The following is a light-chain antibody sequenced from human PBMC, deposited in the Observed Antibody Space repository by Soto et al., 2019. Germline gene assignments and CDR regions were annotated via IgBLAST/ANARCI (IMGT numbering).Light chain of an antibody. CDR2: GAS. Sequence: EMVMTQSPATLSMSPGERATLSCRASQNLRSNLAWYQHKPGQAPRLLIYGASTRATGIPARFSGSGSGTEFTLTISSLQSEDFAVYYCQQYNNWPFTFGPGTKVDIK. V-gene: IGKV3-15*01. J-gene: IGKJ3*01. CDR3: QQYNNWPFT. CDR1: QNLRSN.